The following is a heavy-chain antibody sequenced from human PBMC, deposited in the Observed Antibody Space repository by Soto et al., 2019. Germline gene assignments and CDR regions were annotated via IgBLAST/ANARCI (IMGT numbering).Heavy chain of an antibody. D-gene: IGHD6-19*01. Sequence: SETLSLTCTVSGGSISSYYWSWIRQPPGKGLEWIGYIYYSGSTNYNPSLKSRVTISVDTSKNQFSLKLSSVTAADTAVYYCARAEQWLVGIFDYWGQGTLVTVSS. CDR1: GGSISSYY. V-gene: IGHV4-59*01. CDR3: ARAEQWLVGIFDY. CDR2: IYYSGST. J-gene: IGHJ4*02.